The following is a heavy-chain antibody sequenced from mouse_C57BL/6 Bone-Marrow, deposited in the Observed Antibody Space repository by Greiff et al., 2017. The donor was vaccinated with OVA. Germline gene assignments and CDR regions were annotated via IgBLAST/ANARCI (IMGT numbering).Heavy chain of an antibody. CDR2: ISNGGGST. CDR1: GFTFSDSY. Sequence: EVKLMESGGGLVQPGGSLKLSCAASGFTFSDSYMYWVRQTPEKRLEWVAYISNGGGSTYYPDTVKGRFTISRDNAKNTLYLQMSRLMSEDTAMDDWARHGAGTFFDYWGQGTTLTVSS. J-gene: IGHJ2*01. V-gene: IGHV5-12*01. CDR3: ARHGAGTFFDY. D-gene: IGHD4-1*01.